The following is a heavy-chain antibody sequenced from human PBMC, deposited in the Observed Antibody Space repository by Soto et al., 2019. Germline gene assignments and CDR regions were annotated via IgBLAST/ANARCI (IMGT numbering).Heavy chain of an antibody. CDR3: AKEVLWFGELLRGNDYYYGMDV. D-gene: IGHD3-10*01. CDR1: GFTFSSYG. J-gene: IGHJ6*02. V-gene: IGHV3-30*18. Sequence: GGSLRLSCAASGFTFSSYGMHWVRQAPGKGLEWVAVISYDGSNKYYADSVKGRFTISRDNSKNTLYLQMNSLRAEDTAVYYCAKEVLWFGELLRGNDYYYGMDVWGQGTTVTVSS. CDR2: ISYDGSNK.